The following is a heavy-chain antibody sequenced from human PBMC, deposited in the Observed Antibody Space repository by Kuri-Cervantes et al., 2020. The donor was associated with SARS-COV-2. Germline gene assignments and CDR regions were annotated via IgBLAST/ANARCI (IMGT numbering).Heavy chain of an antibody. V-gene: IGHV1-69*04. CDR2: IIPILAIA. CDR3: ARGLYCSSTSCYTYYYYGRDV. Sequence: SVKVSCKPSGGTFSNYAISWVRQAPGQGLEWMGRIIPILAIANYAQKFQGRVTITADKSTSTAYMEMSSLRSEDTAVYYCARGLYCSSTSCYTYYYYGRDVWGQGTTVTVSS. CDR1: GGTFSNYA. J-gene: IGHJ6*02. D-gene: IGHD2-2*02.